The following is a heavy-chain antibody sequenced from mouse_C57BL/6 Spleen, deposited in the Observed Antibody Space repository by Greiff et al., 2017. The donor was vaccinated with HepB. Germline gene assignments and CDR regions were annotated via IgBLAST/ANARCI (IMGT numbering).Heavy chain of an antibody. Sequence: EVQLQQSGAELVKPGASVKLSCTASGFNIKDYYMHWVKQRTEQGLEWIGRIDPEDGETKYAPKFQGKATITADTSSNTAYLHLNSLTSEDTAVYFCSLYYGYDDGWFAYWGQGTLVTVSA. V-gene: IGHV14-2*01. CDR1: GFNIKDYY. D-gene: IGHD2-2*01. CDR2: IDPEDGET. CDR3: SLYYGYDDGWFAY. J-gene: IGHJ3*01.